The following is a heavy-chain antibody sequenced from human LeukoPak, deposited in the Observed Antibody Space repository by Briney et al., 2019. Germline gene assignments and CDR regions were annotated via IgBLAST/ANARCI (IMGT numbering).Heavy chain of an antibody. CDR3: AKDHMRDDILTGYPAPFDY. J-gene: IGHJ4*02. CDR2: LSGSGGST. CDR1: GFTFSSYA. V-gene: IGHV3-23*01. Sequence: GGSLRLSCAASGFTFSSYAMSWVRQAPGKGLEWVSSLSGSGGSTYYADSVKGRFTISRDNSKNTLYLEMYSLRAEDTAVYYCAKDHMRDDILTGYPAPFDYWGQGALVTVSS. D-gene: IGHD3-9*01.